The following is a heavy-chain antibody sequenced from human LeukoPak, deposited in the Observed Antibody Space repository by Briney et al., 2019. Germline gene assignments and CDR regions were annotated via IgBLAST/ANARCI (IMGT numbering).Heavy chain of an antibody. V-gene: IGHV4-31*03. J-gene: IGHJ3*02. Sequence: PSQTLSLTCTVSGASISSGGYYWNWIRQHPGKGLEWIGYISYSGSTYYNPSLMSRVTISIDTSKKQFSLNLDSVTAADTAVYYCTRHRQYDADVFDIWGQGTMVTVSS. CDR2: ISYSGST. CDR1: GASISSGGYY. D-gene: IGHD2-8*01. CDR3: TRHRQYDADVFDI.